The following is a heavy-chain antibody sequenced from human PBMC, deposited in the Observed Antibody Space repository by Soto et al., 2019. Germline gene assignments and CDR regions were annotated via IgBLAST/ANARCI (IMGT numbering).Heavy chain of an antibody. CDR1: GVTFSRYS. D-gene: IGHD4-4*01. CDR2: VTFDGSHQ. V-gene: IGHV3-30*03. CDR3: ARSSISDYRGPFAL. J-gene: IGHJ4*02. Sequence: PGGSLRLSCAAAGVTFSRYSMNWVRQAPGKGLEWVAVVTFDGSHQYYAASVKGRFTISRDNSRNMVYLQMNSLREDATAIYFCARSSISDYRGPFALWGQGIQVTVCS.